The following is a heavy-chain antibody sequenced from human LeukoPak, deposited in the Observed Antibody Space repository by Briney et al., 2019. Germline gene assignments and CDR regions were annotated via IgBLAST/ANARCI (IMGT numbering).Heavy chain of an antibody. J-gene: IGHJ4*02. CDR1: GFTVSSSY. V-gene: IGHV3-53*01. CDR2: IYSGGST. Sequence: PGGSLRLSCAASGFTVSSSYVTWVRQAPGKGLEWVSLIYSGGSTYYADSVKGRFTISRDNSKNTLYLQMNSLRAEDAAVYYCAGGARSLDYWGQGTLVTVSS. CDR3: AGGARSLDY.